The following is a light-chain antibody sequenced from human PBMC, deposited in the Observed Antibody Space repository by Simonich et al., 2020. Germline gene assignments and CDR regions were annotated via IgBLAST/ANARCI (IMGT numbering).Light chain of an antibody. CDR3: SSYTSSSTLV. CDR1: SSNIGSNT. J-gene: IGLJ2*01. CDR2: RNK. V-gene: IGLV1-44*01. Sequence: QSVLTQPPSASGTPGQRVTISCSGSSSNIGSNTVNWYQQLPGTAPKLFIYRNKQRPSGVPDRFSGAKSGTSASLAISGLQSEDEADYYCSSYTSSSTLVFGGGTKLTVL.